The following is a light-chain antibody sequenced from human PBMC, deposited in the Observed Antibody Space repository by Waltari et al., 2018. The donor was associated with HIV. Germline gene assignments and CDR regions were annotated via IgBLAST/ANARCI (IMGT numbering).Light chain of an antibody. CDR2: GDS. Sequence: SYELTQPPSVSVSPGQTARITCSGDALPKKYAYWYQQKSGQAPVVVINGDSKRPSGIPERVSGSSSGTLATLTISGAQVEDETDYYCYSTDSSGNHVVFGRGTNLTVL. CDR1: ALPKKY. V-gene: IGLV3-10*01. J-gene: IGLJ3*02. CDR3: YSTDSSGNHVV.